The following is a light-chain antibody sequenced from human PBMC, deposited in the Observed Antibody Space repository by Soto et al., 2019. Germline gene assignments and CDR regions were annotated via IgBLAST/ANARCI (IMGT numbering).Light chain of an antibody. Sequence: QSALTQPPSASGSPGQSVTISCTGTSSDVGGYNYVSWYQQHPGKAPKLMIYEVSKRPSGVPDRFSGSKSGNTASLTVSGLQAEDEADYYCSSYAGSNKSRKVVFGGGTKLTVL. V-gene: IGLV2-8*01. CDR1: SSDVGGYNY. CDR2: EVS. J-gene: IGLJ2*01. CDR3: SSYAGSNKSRKVV.